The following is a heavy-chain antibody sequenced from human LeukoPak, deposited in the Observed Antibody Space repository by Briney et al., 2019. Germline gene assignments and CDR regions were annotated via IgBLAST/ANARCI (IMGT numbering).Heavy chain of an antibody. Sequence: RAGGSLRLSCAASGFTFSNYAMSWVRQAPGKGLEWVSGISGSDGTTYYADSVKGRFTISRDNAKNSLYLQMNSLRAEDMAVYYCAELGITMIGGVWGKGTTVTISS. D-gene: IGHD3-10*02. J-gene: IGHJ6*04. CDR3: AELGITMIGGV. CDR1: GFTFSNYA. CDR2: ISGSDGTT. V-gene: IGHV3-23*01.